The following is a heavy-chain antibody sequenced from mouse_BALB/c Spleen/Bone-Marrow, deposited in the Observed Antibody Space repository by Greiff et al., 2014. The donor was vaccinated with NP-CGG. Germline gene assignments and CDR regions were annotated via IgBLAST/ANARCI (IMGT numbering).Heavy chain of an antibody. CDR3: ARGHYGSSYSAVDY. J-gene: IGHJ4*01. CDR2: INPSSGYT. Sequence: QVHVKQSGAELARPGASVQMSCKASGSTFTNYTMHWIKQRPGQGLEWIGYINPSSGYTNYNQKFKVKATLTADKSSSTAYMQLSSLTSEASAVYCCARGHYGSSYSAVDYWGQGTSVTVSS. CDR1: GSTFTNYT. V-gene: IGHV1-4*01. D-gene: IGHD1-1*01.